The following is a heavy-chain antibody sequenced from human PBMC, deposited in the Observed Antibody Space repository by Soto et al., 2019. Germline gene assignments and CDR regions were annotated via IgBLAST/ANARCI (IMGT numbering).Heavy chain of an antibody. CDR1: GFTFSSYA. Sequence: GGSLRLSCAASGFTFSSYAMSWVRQAPGKGLEWVSAISGSGGSTYYADSVKGRFTISRDNSKNTLYLQMNSLRAEDTAVYYYAKVRVTHYYYYMDVWGKGTTATAS. CDR2: ISGSGGST. V-gene: IGHV3-23*01. CDR3: AKVRVTHYYYYMDV. D-gene: IGHD4-4*01. J-gene: IGHJ6*03.